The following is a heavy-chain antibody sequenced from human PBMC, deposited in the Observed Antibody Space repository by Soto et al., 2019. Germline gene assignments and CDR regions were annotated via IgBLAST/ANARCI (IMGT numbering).Heavy chain of an antibody. CDR3: ARDTGYSSGQVPESFDI. CDR1: GFTFSSYS. V-gene: IGHV3-21*01. CDR2: ISTSSNYI. Sequence: EVQLVESGGGLVKPGGSLRLSCAASGFTFSSYSMVWVRQAPGKGLEWVSCISTSSNYIFYGDSVKGRFTISRDNAKKSLYLQMNSLRADDTAVYYCARDTGYSSGQVPESFDIWGQGTMLAVSS. D-gene: IGHD6-19*01. J-gene: IGHJ3*02.